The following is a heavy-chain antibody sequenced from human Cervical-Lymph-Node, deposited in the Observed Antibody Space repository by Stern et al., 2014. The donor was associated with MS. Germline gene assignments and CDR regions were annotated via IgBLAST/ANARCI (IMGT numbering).Heavy chain of an antibody. Sequence: QVQLMQSGAEVTKPGSSVKVSCKASGGTFSKFPSSWVRPAPGQGLERKGGIFPVCGTPTYAQEFRGRVTITADVSTSTVYMELSSLRSDDTAVYYCALSSETSDRWYSLGYDLWGQGTLVTVSS. CDR3: ALSSETSDRWYSLGYDL. J-gene: IGHJ5*02. D-gene: IGHD6-13*01. V-gene: IGHV1-69*01. CDR1: GGTFSKFP. CDR2: IFPVCGTP.